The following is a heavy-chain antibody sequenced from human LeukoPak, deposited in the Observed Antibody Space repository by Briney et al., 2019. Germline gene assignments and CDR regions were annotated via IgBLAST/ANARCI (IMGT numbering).Heavy chain of an antibody. CDR2: INWNGGST. CDR1: GFTFDDYG. J-gene: IGHJ4*02. V-gene: IGHV3-20*04. D-gene: IGHD6-13*01. Sequence: GGSLRLSCAASGFTFDDYGMSWVRQAPGKGLEWVSGINWNGGSTGYADSVKGRFTISRDNAKNSLYPQMNSLRAEDTAVYYCARDRGKTIGSSWYVGVDYWGQGTLVTVSS. CDR3: ARDRGKTIGSSWYVGVDY.